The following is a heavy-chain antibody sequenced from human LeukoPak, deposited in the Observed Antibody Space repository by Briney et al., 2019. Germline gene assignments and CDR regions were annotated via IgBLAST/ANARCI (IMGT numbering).Heavy chain of an antibody. D-gene: IGHD2-2*01. CDR1: GFTFDNYA. Sequence: QSGGSLRLSCAASGFTFDNYAMHWSGKLQGRAWSGSQVLVGIVVTYADSVKGRFTSRDNAKHSLYLQMNSLRAEDLAFYYCVKSYCSSISCSYFDYWGQGTVVTVSS. V-gene: IGHV3-9*03. CDR3: VKSYCSSISCSYFDY. CDR2: LVGIVVT. J-gene: IGHJ4*02.